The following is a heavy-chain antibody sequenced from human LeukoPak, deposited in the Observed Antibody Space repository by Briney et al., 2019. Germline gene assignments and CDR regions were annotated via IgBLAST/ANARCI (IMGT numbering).Heavy chain of an antibody. D-gene: IGHD5-18*01. V-gene: IGHV3-33*01. Sequence: PGRSLRLSCAASGFTFSSYGMHWVRQAPGKGLEWVAVIWYDGSNKYYADSVKGRFTISRDNSKNTLYLQMNSLRAEDTAVYYCARSEIQLWLNAFDIWGQGTMVTVSS. CDR3: ARSEIQLWLNAFDI. CDR2: IWYDGSNK. J-gene: IGHJ3*02. CDR1: GFTFSSYG.